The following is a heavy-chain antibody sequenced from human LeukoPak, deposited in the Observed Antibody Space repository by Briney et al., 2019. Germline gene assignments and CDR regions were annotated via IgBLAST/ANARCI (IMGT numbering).Heavy chain of an antibody. CDR2: FDPEDGET. J-gene: IGHJ4*02. Sequence: VASVKVSCKVSGYTLTELSMHWVRQAPGKGLEWMGGFDPEDGETIYAQKFQGRVTMTEDTSTDTAYMELSSLSSEDTAVYYCATAGGYCSGGSCYDYFDYWGQGTLVTVSS. CDR3: ATAGGYCSGGSCYDYFDY. CDR1: GYTLTELS. V-gene: IGHV1-24*01. D-gene: IGHD2-15*01.